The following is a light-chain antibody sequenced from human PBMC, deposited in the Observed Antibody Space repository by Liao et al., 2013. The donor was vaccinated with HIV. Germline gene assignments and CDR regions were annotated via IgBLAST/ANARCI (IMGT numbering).Light chain of an antibody. V-gene: IGLV3-21*01. CDR2: YDS. CDR3: QSADSSGTVV. J-gene: IGLJ2*01. CDR1: NIGTKT. Sequence: SYVLTQPPSVSVAPGKTARITCGGNNIGTKTVHWYQRKPGQTPVLVIYYDSDRPSGIPERFSGSSSGTTVTLTISGVQAEDEADYYCQSADSSGTVVFGGGTKLTVL.